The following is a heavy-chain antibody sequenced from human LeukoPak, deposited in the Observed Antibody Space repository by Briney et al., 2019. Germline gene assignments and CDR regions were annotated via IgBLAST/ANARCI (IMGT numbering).Heavy chain of an antibody. V-gene: IGHV3-30-3*01. CDR2: LSSDGTNK. Sequence: GGSLRLSCAASGFTFSSYAVHWVRQAPGKGLGWVAGLSSDGTNKYYADSVQGRFTIPRDTSKNTLYLLMNSLRGEDTAVYYCARDQIRYSNSPEALDLWGQGTLVSVSS. D-gene: IGHD5-18*01. CDR3: ARDQIRYSNSPEALDL. CDR1: GFTFSSYA. J-gene: IGHJ3*01.